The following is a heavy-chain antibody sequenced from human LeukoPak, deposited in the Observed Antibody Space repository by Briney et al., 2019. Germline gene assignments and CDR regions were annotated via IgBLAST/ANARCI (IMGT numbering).Heavy chain of an antibody. CDR2: LNPSSGNT. J-gene: IGHJ4*02. CDR1: GYTFTSYD. CDR3: ARPPSNYYDSTGS. V-gene: IGHV1-8*01. D-gene: IGHD3-22*01. Sequence: ASVKVSCKASGYTFTSYDINWVRQATGQGLEWMGWLNPSSGNTGYAQKFQGRVTMTRNTSISTAYMELSSLTSEDTAVYYCARPPSNYYDSTGSWGQGTLVTVSS.